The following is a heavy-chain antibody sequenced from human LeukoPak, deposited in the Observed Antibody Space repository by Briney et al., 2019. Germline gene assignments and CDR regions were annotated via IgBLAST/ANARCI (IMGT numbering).Heavy chain of an antibody. CDR3: ARVAGPTVFVYYLDL. CDR1: GFTFRSHW. CDR2: IHQYGGEK. V-gene: IGHV3-7*01. J-gene: IGHJ4*02. Sequence: GGSLRLSCEGSGFTFRSHWMSWVRQAPGKGLEWVANIHQYGGEKYYVDSVKGRFTVSRDNAESSLFLQMESLRVEDTAKYFCARVAGPTVFVYYLDLWGQGALATVSS. D-gene: IGHD3-10*02.